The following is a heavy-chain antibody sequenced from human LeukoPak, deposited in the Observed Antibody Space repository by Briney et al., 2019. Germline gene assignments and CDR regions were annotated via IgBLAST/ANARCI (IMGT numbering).Heavy chain of an antibody. J-gene: IGHJ3*02. CDR3: ARDPLNGALDI. CDR2: ISSNSNYI. V-gene: IGHV3-21*05. D-gene: IGHD2-8*01. Sequence: ISSNSNYIYYTDSVKRRFTISREDAKNSLYLQMSGLRAEDTAVYFCARDPLNGALDIWGQGTLVTVSS.